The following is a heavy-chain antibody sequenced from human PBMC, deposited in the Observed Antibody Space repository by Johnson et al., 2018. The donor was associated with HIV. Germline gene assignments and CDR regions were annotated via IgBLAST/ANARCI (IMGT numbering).Heavy chain of an antibody. D-gene: IGHD3-3*01. CDR3: ATDYNFWSGRPDSFDV. V-gene: IGHV3-64*01. CDR2: ITGSGDT. Sequence: MLLVESGGGLVQPGGSLRLSCAASGFTFSSWPMHWVRQAPGKGLEYVSRITGSGDTYYVNSVKGRFTISRDNSKSTLYLQMDSLRAEDTAVYYCATDYNFWSGRPDSFDVWGQGTMVSVSS. J-gene: IGHJ3*01. CDR1: GFTFSSWP.